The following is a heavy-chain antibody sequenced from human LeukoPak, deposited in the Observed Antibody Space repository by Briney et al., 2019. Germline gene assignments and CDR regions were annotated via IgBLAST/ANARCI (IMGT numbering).Heavy chain of an antibody. CDR1: GGSISNYY. J-gene: IGHJ4*02. CDR3: ARSGVESSAYSWFDY. CDR2: IDYSGST. D-gene: IGHD3-22*01. Sequence: SETLSLTCTVSGGSISNYYWNWIRLTPGEGLEWIGYIDYSGSTNYNPSLKSRVTISVETSKNQFSLKLSSVTSADTAVYYCARSGVESSAYSWFDYWGQGSLVTVSS. V-gene: IGHV4-59*01.